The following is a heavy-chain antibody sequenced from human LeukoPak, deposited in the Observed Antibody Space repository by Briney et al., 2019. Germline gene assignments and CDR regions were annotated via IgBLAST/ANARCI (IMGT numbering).Heavy chain of an antibody. CDR2: IYYTGST. D-gene: IGHD3-3*01. CDR1: GGSVSDYY. Sequence: SETLSLTCTVSGGSVSDYYWSWIRQSPGKGLERIGYIYYTGSTSYNPSLRSRVTMSADTSKNQFSLKLSSVTAADTAVYYCARRFLQWLGFDPWGQGTLVTVSS. CDR3: ARRFLQWLGFDP. J-gene: IGHJ5*02. V-gene: IGHV4-59*02.